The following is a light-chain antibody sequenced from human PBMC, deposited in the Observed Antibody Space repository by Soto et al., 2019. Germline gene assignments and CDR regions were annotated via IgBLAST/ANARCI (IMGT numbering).Light chain of an antibody. V-gene: IGKV3-11*01. J-gene: IGKJ4*01. CDR1: QSVSRS. CDR2: DAS. CDR3: QQRSNR. Sequence: EIVLTQSPATLSLSPGDRAVLSCRASQSVSRSLTWYQHKPGQAPRLLIYDASTRATGIPRRFSGSGSGTDFTLTISSLEPEDFAVYWCQQRSNRFGGGTKVDIK.